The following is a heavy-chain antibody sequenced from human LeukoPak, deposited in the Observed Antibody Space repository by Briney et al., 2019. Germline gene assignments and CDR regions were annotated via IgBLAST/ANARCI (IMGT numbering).Heavy chain of an antibody. CDR2: ISGSGGST. D-gene: IGHD1-26*01. V-gene: IGHV3-23*01. Sequence: PGGSLRLSCAASGFTFSSYAMSWVRHAPGKGQELVSAISGSGGSTYYADSVKSRFTISRDNSKNTLYLQMNSLRAEDTAVYYCAKDHPDIVGATRFDYWGQGTLVTVSS. CDR1: GFTFSSYA. CDR3: AKDHPDIVGATRFDY. J-gene: IGHJ4*02.